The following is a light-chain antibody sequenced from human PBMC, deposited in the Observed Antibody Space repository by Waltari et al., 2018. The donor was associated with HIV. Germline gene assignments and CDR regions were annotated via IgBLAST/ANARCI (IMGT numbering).Light chain of an antibody. CDR1: RSNIGAGHD. Sequence: QSVLTQPPSVSGAPGQTVTISCTGSRSNIGAGHDIHWYQHLPGRAPKLLSYGNAKRPSGVPDRFAGAQSGTSASLVITGLQAEDEADYYCQSYDRSLSGGVFGGGTRLTVL. CDR2: GNA. CDR3: QSYDRSLSGGV. J-gene: IGLJ7*01. V-gene: IGLV1-40*01.